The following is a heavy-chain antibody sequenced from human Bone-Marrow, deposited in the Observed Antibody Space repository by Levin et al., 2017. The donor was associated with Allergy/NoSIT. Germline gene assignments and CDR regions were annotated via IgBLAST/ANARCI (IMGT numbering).Heavy chain of an antibody. CDR1: GFTFSSFW. CDR2: IKGDGSTT. V-gene: IGHV3-74*03. J-gene: IGHJ4*02. CDR3: VRDLYGRDDH. D-gene: IGHD2-2*02. Sequence: PVASVKVSCVASGFTFSSFWMHWVRQAPGKGLVWLSHIKGDGSTTTYADSVKGRFTISRDNAKNTLYLQMNSLSAEDTAVYYCVRDLYGRDDHWGQGTLVTVSS.